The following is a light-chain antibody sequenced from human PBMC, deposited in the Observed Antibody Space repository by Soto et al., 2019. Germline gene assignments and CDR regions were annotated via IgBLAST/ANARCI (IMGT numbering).Light chain of an antibody. CDR3: QQRPNWPPWT. CDR2: DAS. J-gene: IGKJ1*01. V-gene: IGKV3-11*01. Sequence: IVVTQSPATLSLSPGERASLSCRASPSISTSLAWYQQKPGQAPRLLIYDASKRATGIPARYSGSGSGTDFTLSLSSLEPEDFAGYYCQQRPNWPPWTFGQGTKVELK. CDR1: PSISTS.